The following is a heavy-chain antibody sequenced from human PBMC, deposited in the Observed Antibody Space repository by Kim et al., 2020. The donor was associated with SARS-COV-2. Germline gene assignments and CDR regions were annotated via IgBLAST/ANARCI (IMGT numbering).Heavy chain of an antibody. V-gene: IGHV3-30*02. D-gene: IGHD3-22*01. CDR3: AKDLHDYYYDRRVGAFDI. Sequence: KGRFTISRDNSKNTLYLQMNSLRAEDTAVYYCAKDLHDYYYDRRVGAFDIWGQGTMVTVSS. J-gene: IGHJ3*02.